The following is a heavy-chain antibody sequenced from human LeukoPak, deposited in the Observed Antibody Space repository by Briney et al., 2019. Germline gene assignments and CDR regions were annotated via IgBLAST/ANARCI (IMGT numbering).Heavy chain of an antibody. D-gene: IGHD3-22*01. Sequence: GGSLRLSCAASGFTFSGYAMSWVRQAPGKGLEWVSAISVDGSNTYYADSVKGQFTISRDNSKNTLYLQMNSLSAEDTAVYYCAKSDHTSGRRAFDIWGQGTMVTVSS. V-gene: IGHV3-23*01. CDR2: ISVDGSNT. CDR3: AKSDHTSGRRAFDI. CDR1: GFTFSGYA. J-gene: IGHJ3*02.